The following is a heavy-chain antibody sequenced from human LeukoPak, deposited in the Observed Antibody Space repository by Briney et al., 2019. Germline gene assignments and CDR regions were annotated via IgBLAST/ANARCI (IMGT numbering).Heavy chain of an antibody. CDR1: GGSFSDYC. CDR2: INHSGST. J-gene: IGHJ3*02. CDR3: ARAQVGGRGFDI. D-gene: IGHD2-15*01. Sequence: PSGTLSLTCAVYGGSFSDYCWSWIRQPPGKGLEWIGEINHSGSTDYNPSLKSRVTISVDTSKNQFSLKLSSVTAADTAVYYCARAQVGGRGFDIWGQGTMVTVSS. V-gene: IGHV4-34*01.